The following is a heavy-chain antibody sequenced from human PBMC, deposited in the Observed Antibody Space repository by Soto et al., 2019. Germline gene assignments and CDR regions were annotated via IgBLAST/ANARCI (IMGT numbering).Heavy chain of an antibody. Sequence: SETLSLTCTVSGGSISSGDYYWSWIRQPPGKGLEWIGYIYYSGSTYYNPSLKSRVTISVDTSKNQFSLKLSSVTAADTAVYYCARGRGRDGYNWSFYFDYWGQGTLVTVSS. CDR1: GGSISSGDYY. D-gene: IGHD5-12*01. CDR2: IYYSGST. CDR3: ARGRGRDGYNWSFYFDY. J-gene: IGHJ4*02. V-gene: IGHV4-30-4*01.